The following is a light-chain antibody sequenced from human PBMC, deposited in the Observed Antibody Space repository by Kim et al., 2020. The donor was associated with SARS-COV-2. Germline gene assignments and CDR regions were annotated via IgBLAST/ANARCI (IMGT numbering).Light chain of an antibody. CDR1: QSISTL. CDR3: QQGHNFPRT. V-gene: IGKV1-39*01. Sequence: DIQMTQSPSSLSASVGYRVTITCRASQSISTLLNWYQQTPGKAPRLLIYDASSLQTGVPSRFSGSGSGTDFTLTISSLRREDFTTYYCQQGHNFPRTFGQGTKLEI. CDR2: DAS. J-gene: IGKJ2*02.